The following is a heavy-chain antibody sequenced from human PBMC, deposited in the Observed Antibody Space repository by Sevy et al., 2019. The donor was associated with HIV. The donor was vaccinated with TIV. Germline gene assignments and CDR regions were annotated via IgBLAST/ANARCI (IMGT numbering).Heavy chain of an antibody. D-gene: IGHD1-20*01. Sequence: APVKVSCEASGYTFTGYCIHWVRHAPGQGLEWLGWINVKTPVADYTEQFQDRVILTRDTSIGTAYMEVTSLRLDDAAVYYCARGGIRHPDWTTVGAFDFWGQGTAVTVSS. CDR3: ARGGIRHPDWTTVGAFDF. CDR2: INVKTPVA. J-gene: IGHJ3*01. CDR1: GYTFTGYC. V-gene: IGHV1-2*02.